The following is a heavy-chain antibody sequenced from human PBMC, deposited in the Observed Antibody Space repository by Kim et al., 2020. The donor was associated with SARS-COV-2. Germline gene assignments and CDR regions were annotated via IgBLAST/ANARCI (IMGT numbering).Heavy chain of an antibody. J-gene: IGHJ4*02. CDR3: AKDQFTMVRGVIITGYFDY. V-gene: IGHV3-30*02. Sequence: GRLTISRDNSKDTLYLQMNSLRAEDTAVYYCAKDQFTMVRGVIITGYFDYWGQGTLVTVSS. D-gene: IGHD3-10*01.